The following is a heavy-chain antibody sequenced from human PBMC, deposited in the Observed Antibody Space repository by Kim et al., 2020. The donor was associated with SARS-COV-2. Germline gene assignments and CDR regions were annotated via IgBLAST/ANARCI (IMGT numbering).Heavy chain of an antibody. CDR3: VIRGRQQQLGFDY. D-gene: IGHD6-13*01. CDR2: ISSNGGST. V-gene: IGHV3-64D*06. J-gene: IGHJ4*02. Sequence: GGSLRLSCSASGFTFSSYAMHWVRQAPGKGLEYVSAISSNGGSTYYADSVKGRFTISRDNSKNTLYLQMSSLRAEDTAVYYCVIRGRQQQLGFDYWGQGTLVTVSS. CDR1: GFTFSSYA.